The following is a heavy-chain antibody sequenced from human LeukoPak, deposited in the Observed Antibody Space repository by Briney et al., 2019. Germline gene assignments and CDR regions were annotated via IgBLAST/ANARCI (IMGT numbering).Heavy chain of an antibody. CDR1: GYTFTGYY. J-gene: IGHJ4*02. V-gene: IGHV1-46*01. Sequence: EASVKVSCKASGYTFTGYYMHWVRQAPGQGLEWMGIINPSGGSTSYAQKFQGRVTMTRDTSTSTVYMEPRSLRSEDTAVYYCARVSYDSSGFDYWGQGTLVTVSS. D-gene: IGHD3-22*01. CDR2: INPSGGST. CDR3: ARVSYDSSGFDY.